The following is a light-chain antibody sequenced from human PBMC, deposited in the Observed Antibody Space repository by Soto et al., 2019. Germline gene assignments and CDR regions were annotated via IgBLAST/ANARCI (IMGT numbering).Light chain of an antibody. V-gene: IGLV1-47*01. CDR3: ASWDDRLGAVI. CDR1: SSNIGSNY. J-gene: IGLJ2*01. Sequence: QSVLTQPPSASGTPGQRVNISCSGSSSNIGSNYVYWYRQFPGTAPKLLIQRNNQRPSGVPARFSGSKSGTSASLAISGLRSEDEAVYYCASWDDRLGAVIFGGGTKLTVL. CDR2: RNN.